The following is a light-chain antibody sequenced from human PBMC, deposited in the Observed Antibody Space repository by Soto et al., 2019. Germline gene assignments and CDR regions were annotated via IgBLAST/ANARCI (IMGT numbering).Light chain of an antibody. CDR2: STS. Sequence: EVVLTQSPGTLSWSPGDRATLSCRASQSVSSTYFGWYQQRAGQSPRLLIYSTSSRAADIPDRFSGSGSGTHFTLTIARLEPEDSALYYCQFYGDPSKTFGQGTKVDIK. V-gene: IGKV3-20*01. J-gene: IGKJ1*01. CDR3: QFYGDPSKT. CDR1: QSVSSTY.